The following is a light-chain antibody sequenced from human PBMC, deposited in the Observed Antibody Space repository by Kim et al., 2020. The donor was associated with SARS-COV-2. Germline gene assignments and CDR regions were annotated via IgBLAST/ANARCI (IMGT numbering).Light chain of an antibody. CDR1: SSDVGGYNY. CDR2: DVS. Sequence: QSALTQPASVSGSPGQSITISCTGTSSDVGGYNYVSWYQQHPGKAPTLMISDVSKRPSGVSNRFSGSKSGNTASLTISGLQAEDEADYYCSSYTSISTWVFGGGTQLTVL. V-gene: IGLV2-14*01. J-gene: IGLJ3*02. CDR3: SSYTSISTWV.